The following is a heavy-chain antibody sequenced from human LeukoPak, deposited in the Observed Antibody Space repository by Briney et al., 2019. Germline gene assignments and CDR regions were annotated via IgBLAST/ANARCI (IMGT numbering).Heavy chain of an antibody. CDR3: ARKANFWGGYSNYYYYMDV. V-gene: IGHV4-30-4*08. Sequence: SETLSLTCTVSGGSISSYYWSWIRQPPGKGLEWIGYISYSGNTYYIPSLKSRVTISVDTSNNQFSLKLSSVNAADTAVYYCARKANFWGGYSNYYYYMDVWGKGTTVTVSS. CDR2: ISYSGNT. D-gene: IGHD3-3*01. J-gene: IGHJ6*03. CDR1: GGSISSYY.